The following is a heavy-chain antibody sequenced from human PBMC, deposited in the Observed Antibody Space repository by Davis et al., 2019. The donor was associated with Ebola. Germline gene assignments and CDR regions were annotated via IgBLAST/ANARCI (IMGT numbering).Heavy chain of an antibody. CDR1: GYTFTSYG. Sequence: ASVKVSCKASGYTFTSYGINWVRKAPGQGLEWMGWISAYNGNTNYAQKLQGRVTMTTDTSTSTAYMELRSLRSDDTAVYYCARDDYWSGENWFDPWGQGILVTVSS. J-gene: IGHJ5*02. CDR2: ISAYNGNT. D-gene: IGHD3-10*01. CDR3: ARDDYWSGENWFDP. V-gene: IGHV1-18*01.